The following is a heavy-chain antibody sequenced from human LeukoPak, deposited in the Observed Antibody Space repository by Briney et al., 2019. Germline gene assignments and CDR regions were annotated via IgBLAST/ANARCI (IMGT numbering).Heavy chain of an antibody. D-gene: IGHD5-18*01. CDR3: ARGYSYGSISFDY. J-gene: IGHJ4*02. V-gene: IGHV4-59*01. CDR1: GGSISSYY. CDR2: IYYSGST. Sequence: SETLSLTCTVSGGSISSYYWSWIRQPPGKGLEWLGYIYYSGSTNYNPSLKSRVTISVDTSKNQFSLKLSSVTAADTAVYYCARGYSYGSISFDYWGQGTLVTVSS.